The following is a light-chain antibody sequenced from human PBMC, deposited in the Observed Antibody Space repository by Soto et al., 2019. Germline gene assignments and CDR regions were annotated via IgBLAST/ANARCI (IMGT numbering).Light chain of an antibody. J-gene: IGKJ5*01. V-gene: IGKV1-39*01. CDR1: QSISNS. CDR2: AAS. Sequence: DIQMTQSPSSLSASVGDRVTITCRASQSISNSLNWYQQKPGRAPKLLIYAASSLQSGVPSRVSGSGSGTDFILTISSLQPEDFATYYCQQSYSTPRDFGQGTRLEI. CDR3: QQSYSTPRD.